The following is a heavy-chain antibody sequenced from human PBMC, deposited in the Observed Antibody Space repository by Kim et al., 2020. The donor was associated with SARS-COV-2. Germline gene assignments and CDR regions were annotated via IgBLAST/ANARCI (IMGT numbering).Heavy chain of an antibody. CDR1: GFTLSSYG. CDR2: ITGSGTNT. V-gene: IGHV3-21*01. D-gene: IGHD6-25*01. J-gene: IGHJ4*02. Sequence: GGSLRLSCATSGFTLSSYGLNWVRQAPGKGLEWVSYITGSGTNTYYADSLKGRFTISKDSAKNSLYLQMNSLRAEDTAVYYCARGGYPRYWGQGTLVTVSS. CDR3: ARGGYPRY.